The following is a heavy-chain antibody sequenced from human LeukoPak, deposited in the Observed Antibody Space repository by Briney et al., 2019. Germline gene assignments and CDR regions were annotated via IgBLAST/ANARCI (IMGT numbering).Heavy chain of an antibody. CDR1: GSSISSSGYY. J-gene: IGHJ4*02. CDR2: IYYSGST. CDR3: ARQRGGNSFLDY. V-gene: IGHV4-39*01. Sequence: SETLSLTCSVSGSSISSSGYYWGWIRQPPGKGLEWIGSIYYSGSTHYNPSLKSRVTISVDTSKNQFSLKLSSVTAADAAVYYCARQRGGNSFLDYWGQGTLVTVSS. D-gene: IGHD4-23*01.